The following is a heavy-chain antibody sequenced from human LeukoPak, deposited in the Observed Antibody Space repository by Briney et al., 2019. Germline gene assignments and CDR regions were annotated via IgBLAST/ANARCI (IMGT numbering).Heavy chain of an antibody. V-gene: IGHV3-30-3*01. CDR1: GFTFSSYA. J-gene: IGHJ4*02. Sequence: PGGSLRLSCAASGFTFSSYAMHWVRQAPGKGLEWVAVISYDGSSQYYPDSVKGRFTVSRDNSKNTLYLQMNSLRAEDTAVYYCARFNSYSTDWYFDYWGQGTLVTVSS. CDR3: ARFNSYSTDWYFDY. D-gene: IGHD6-13*01. CDR2: ISYDGSSQ.